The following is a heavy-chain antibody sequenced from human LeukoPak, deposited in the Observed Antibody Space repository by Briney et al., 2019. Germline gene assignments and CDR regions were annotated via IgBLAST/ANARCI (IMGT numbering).Heavy chain of an antibody. CDR1: GFTFSSYS. J-gene: IGHJ4*02. V-gene: IGHV3-21*01. CDR3: TRAGPRRDGYNGDY. D-gene: IGHD5-24*01. CDR2: IRFTGSYI. Sequence: GGSLRLSCAASGFTFSSYSMNWVRQAPGRGLEWVSSIRFTGSYIYYADSVKGRFTISRDDAKNLLSLQMISLRVEDTAVYYCTRAGPRRDGYNGDYWGQGTLVTVSS.